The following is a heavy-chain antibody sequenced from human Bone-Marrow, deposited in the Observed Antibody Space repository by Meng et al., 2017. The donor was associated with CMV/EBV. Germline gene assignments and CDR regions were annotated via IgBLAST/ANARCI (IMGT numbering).Heavy chain of an antibody. CDR3: ARNTLYYDFWSGYYDYYGMDV. V-gene: IGHV4-59*01. D-gene: IGHD3-3*01. CDR2: IYYSGST. CDR1: GGSISSYY. Sequence: SETLSLTCTVSGGSISSYYWSWIRQPPGKGLEWIGYIYYSGSTNYNPSLKSRVAISVDTSKNQFSLKLSSVTAADTAVYYCARNTLYYDFWSGYYDYYGMDVWGEGTPVTVSS. J-gene: IGHJ6*04.